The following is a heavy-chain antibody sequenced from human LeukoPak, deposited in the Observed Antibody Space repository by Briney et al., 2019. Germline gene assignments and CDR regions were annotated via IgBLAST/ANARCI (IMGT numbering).Heavy chain of an antibody. J-gene: IGHJ6*02. V-gene: IGHV1-2*02. D-gene: IGHD3-10*01. CDR1: GYTFTGYY. CDR2: INPNSGGT. CDR3: ARDSFMVRGVIYYYYYGMDV. Sequence: ASVKVSCKASGYTFTGYYMHWVQQAPGQGLEWMGWINPNSGGTNYAQKFQGRVTMTRDTSISTAYMELSRLRSDDTAVYYCARDSFMVRGVIYYYYYGMDVWGQGTTVTVSS.